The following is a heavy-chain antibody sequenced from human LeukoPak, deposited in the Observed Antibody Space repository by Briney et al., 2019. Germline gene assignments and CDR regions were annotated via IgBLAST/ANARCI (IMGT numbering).Heavy chain of an antibody. CDR2: IYHSGST. V-gene: IGHV4-38-2*01. D-gene: IGHD3-3*01. CDR1: GYSISSGYY. J-gene: IGHJ5*02. CDR3: ARHPVFLEWLANWFDP. Sequence: SEILSLTCAVSGYSISSGYYWGWIRQPPGKGLEWIGSIYHSGSTYYNPSLKSRVTISVDTSKNQFSLKLSSVTAADTAVYYCARHPVFLEWLANWFDPWGQGTLVTVSS.